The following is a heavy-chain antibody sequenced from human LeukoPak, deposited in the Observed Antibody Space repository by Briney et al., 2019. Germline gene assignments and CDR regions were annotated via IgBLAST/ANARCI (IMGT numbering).Heavy chain of an antibody. V-gene: IGHV4-59*08. D-gene: IGHD5-24*01. J-gene: IGHJ6*02. CDR1: GGSISSYY. Sequence: PWETLSLTCTVSGGSISSYYWSWIRQPPGKGLEWIGYIYYSGSTNYNPSLKSRVTISVDTSKNQFSLKLSSVTAADTAVYYCARRASDGYNYHYYGMDVWGQGTTVTVSS. CDR3: ARRASDGYNYHYYGMDV. CDR2: IYYSGST.